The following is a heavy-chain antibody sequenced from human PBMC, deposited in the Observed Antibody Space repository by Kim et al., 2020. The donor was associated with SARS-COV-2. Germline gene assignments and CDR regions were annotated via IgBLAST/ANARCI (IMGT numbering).Heavy chain of an antibody. CDR1: GFPYAGFSFGSYW. Sequence: GGSLRLSCAASGFPYAGFSFGSYWMSWVRQAPGKGLEWVASIKQDGSREYDVDSLRGRFTISRDNAQNSPYLEVTSLSAEDTAVYYCAKTVAGRIDAFDIWGQGTMVTVSS. CDR2: IKQDGSRE. J-gene: IGHJ3*02. CDR3: AKTVAGRIDAFDI. D-gene: IGHD6-19*01. V-gene: IGHV3-7*03.